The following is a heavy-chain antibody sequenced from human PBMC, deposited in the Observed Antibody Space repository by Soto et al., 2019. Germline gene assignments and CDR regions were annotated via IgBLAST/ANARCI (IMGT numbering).Heavy chain of an antibody. CDR1: GFTFSSYA. V-gene: IGHV3-23*01. J-gene: IGHJ4*02. Sequence: GGSLRLSCAASGFTFSSYAMSWVRQAPGKGLEWVSAISGSGGSTYYADSVKGRFTISRDNSKNTLYLQMNSLRTEDTALYYCAKDIGRGQWLANFDYWGQGTLVTVSS. CDR3: AKDIGRGQWLANFDY. D-gene: IGHD6-19*01. CDR2: ISGSGGST.